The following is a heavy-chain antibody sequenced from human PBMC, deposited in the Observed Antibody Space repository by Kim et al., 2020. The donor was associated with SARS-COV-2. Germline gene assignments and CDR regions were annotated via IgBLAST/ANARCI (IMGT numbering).Heavy chain of an antibody. D-gene: IGHD6-25*01. J-gene: IGHJ4*02. V-gene: IGHV1-46*01. CDR3: ARELGAAFYFDY. Sequence: ICAQKFRGRVTMTGDPSTSTVYMELRSLRSEDTAVYHCARELGAAFYFDYWGQGTLVTVSS.